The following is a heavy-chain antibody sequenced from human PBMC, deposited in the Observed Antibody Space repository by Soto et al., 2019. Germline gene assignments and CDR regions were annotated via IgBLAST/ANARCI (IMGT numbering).Heavy chain of an antibody. D-gene: IGHD2-15*01. Sequence: QVQLVQSGAEVKKPGSSVKVSCKASGGTFSSYTISWVRQAPGQGLEWMGRIIPILGIANYAQKVQGRVTITAEKSTSSAYMGLSSLRSEGTAGYYCARFNKLGWCDYWGQGTLVTVSS. CDR2: IIPILGIA. CDR3: ARFNKLGWCDY. V-gene: IGHV1-69*02. CDR1: GGTFSSYT. J-gene: IGHJ4*02.